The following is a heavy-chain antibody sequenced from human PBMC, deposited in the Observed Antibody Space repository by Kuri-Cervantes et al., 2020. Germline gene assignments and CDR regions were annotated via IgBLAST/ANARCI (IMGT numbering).Heavy chain of an antibody. D-gene: IGHD6-19*01. CDR1: GGSISSYY. Sequence: SETLSLTCTVSGGSISSYYWSWIRQPAGKGLEWIGRIYTSGSTYYNPSLKSRVTISVDTSKNQFSLKLSSVTAADTAVYYCARHTYSSGWYWLNVSWFDPWGQGTLVTVSS. CDR3: ARHTYSSGWYWLNVSWFDP. J-gene: IGHJ5*02. V-gene: IGHV4-4*07. CDR2: IYTSGST.